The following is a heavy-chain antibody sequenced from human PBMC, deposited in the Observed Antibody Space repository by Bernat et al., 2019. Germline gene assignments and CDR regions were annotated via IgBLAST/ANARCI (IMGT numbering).Heavy chain of an antibody. Sequence: EVQLVESGGGLVQPGGSLRLSCAASGFTFSTYSMNWVRQAPGKGLEWVSCIRSGGSSKYYADSVKGRFTISRDNAKNSLYLQLNSLSDEDTAVYYCAYGIRRGGYDYGFDYWGQGTLVTVSS. CDR1: GFTFSTYS. D-gene: IGHD5-12*01. V-gene: IGHV3-48*02. CDR2: IRSGGSSK. CDR3: AYGIRRGGYDYGFDY. J-gene: IGHJ4*02.